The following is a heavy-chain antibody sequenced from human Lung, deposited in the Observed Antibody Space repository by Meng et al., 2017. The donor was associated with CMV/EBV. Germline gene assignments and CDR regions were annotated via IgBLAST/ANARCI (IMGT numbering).Heavy chain of an antibody. D-gene: IGHD3-10*01. CDR1: GGSISSYY. V-gene: IGHV4-59*01. CDR3: AREEGIGGFDP. CDR2: IYYSGST. J-gene: IGHJ5*02. Sequence: QVPLQEPGPGLVKPSETLSLTCTVSGGSISSYYWSWIRQPPGKGLEWIGYIYYSGSTNYNPSLKSRVTISVDTSKNQFSLKLSSVTAADTAVYYCAREEGIGGFDPWGQGTLVTVSS.